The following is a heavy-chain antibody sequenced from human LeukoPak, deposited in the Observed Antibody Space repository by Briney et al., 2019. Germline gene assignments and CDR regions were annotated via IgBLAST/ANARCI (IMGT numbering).Heavy chain of an antibody. J-gene: IGHJ4*02. CDR3: ARGRVRSFGVVIPFFDY. CDR1: GGSFSGYY. D-gene: IGHD3-3*01. Sequence: SETLSLTCAVYGGSFSGYYWSWIRQPPGKGLEWIGEINHSGSTNYNPPLKSRVTISVDTSKNQFSLKLSSVTAADTAVYYCARGRVRSFGVVIPFFDYWGQGTLVTVSS. V-gene: IGHV4-34*01. CDR2: INHSGST.